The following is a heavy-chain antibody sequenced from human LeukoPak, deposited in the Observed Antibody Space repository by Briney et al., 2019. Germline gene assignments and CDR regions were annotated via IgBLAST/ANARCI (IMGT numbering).Heavy chain of an antibody. CDR3: ARLSMIDTFDI. V-gene: IGHV5-51*01. Sequence: GESLKISCKGSGYRFINYWIGWVRQMPGKGLEWMGIIYPGDSDTRYSPSFQGQVTISADKSINTAYLHWRSLKASDTATYYCARLSMIDTFDIWGLGTVVTVSS. J-gene: IGHJ3*02. CDR1: GYRFINYW. CDR2: IYPGDSDT. D-gene: IGHD3-22*01.